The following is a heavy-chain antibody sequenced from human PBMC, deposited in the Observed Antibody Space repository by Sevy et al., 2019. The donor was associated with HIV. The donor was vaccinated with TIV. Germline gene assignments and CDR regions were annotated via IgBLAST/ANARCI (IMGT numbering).Heavy chain of an antibody. D-gene: IGHD6-19*01. CDR3: VRDSYIAVAGTRGAFDI. CDR2: ISRNSTYV. V-gene: IGHV3-21*01. J-gene: IGHJ3*02. CDR1: GFTFSGYS. Sequence: LSLTCAASGFTFSGYSVNWVRQAPGRGLEWVSSISRNSTYVYYADSVKGRFTISRDSAKNSLSLQMNSLTTADTAVYYCVRDSYIAVAGTRGAFDIWGQGTMVTVSS.